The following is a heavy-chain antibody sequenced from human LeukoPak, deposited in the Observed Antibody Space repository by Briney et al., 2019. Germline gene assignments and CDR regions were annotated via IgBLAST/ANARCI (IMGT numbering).Heavy chain of an antibody. V-gene: IGHV3-7*01. CDR2: IKQDGSEK. Sequence: GGSLRLSWAASGFTFSSYWMSWVRQAPGKGLEWVANIKQDGSEKYYVDSVKGRFTISRDNAKNSLYLQMNSLRAEDTAVYYCARDSSGWYGHPKNEDYWGQGTLVTVSS. CDR1: GFTFSSYW. J-gene: IGHJ4*02. D-gene: IGHD6-19*01. CDR3: ARDSSGWYGHPKNEDY.